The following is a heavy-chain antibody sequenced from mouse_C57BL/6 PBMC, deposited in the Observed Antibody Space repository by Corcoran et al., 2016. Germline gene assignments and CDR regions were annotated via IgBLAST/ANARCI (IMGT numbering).Heavy chain of an antibody. J-gene: IGHJ4*01. Sequence: VQLQQSGAELVRPGTSVKMSCKASGYTFTNYWIGWAKQRPGHGLEWIGDIYPGGGYTNYNEKFKGKATLTADKSSSTAYMQFSSLTSEDSAIYYCARRYDYYAMDYWGQGTSVTVSS. D-gene: IGHD1-1*02. CDR1: GYTFTNYW. CDR3: ARRYDYYAMDY. CDR2: IYPGGGYT. V-gene: IGHV1-63*01.